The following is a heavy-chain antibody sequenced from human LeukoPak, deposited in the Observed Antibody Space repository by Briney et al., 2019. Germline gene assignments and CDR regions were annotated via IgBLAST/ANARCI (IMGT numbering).Heavy chain of an antibody. CDR2: INPDGSQK. D-gene: IGHD2/OR15-2a*01. CDR3: AKLLGTASTYDS. CDR1: GFTFSGNW. V-gene: IGHV3-7*01. J-gene: IGHJ4*02. Sequence: GGSLRLSCEASGFTFSGNWMSWVRQAPGKGLEWVASINPDGSQKLYVDSVKGRFTISRDNTKSSLYLQMNSLGAEDTAMYYCAKLLGTASTYDSWGQGTRVTVSS.